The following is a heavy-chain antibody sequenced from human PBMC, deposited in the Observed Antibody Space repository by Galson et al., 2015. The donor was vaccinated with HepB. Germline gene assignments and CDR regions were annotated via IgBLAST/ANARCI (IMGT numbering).Heavy chain of an antibody. Sequence: ETLSLTCTVSGGSISSHYWSWIRQPPGKGLEWIGYIYYSGSVNYNPSLQSRVTMSVDTSKNQFSLKLRSVTAADTAVYYCARGEPYYELTGYYPGGCFDYWGRGTLVTVSS. D-gene: IGHD3-9*01. CDR2: IYYSGSV. V-gene: IGHV4-59*11. J-gene: IGHJ4*02. CDR3: ARGEPYYELTGYYPGGCFDY. CDR1: GGSISSHY.